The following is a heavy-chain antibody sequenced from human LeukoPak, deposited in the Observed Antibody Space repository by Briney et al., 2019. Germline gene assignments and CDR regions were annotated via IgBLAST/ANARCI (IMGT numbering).Heavy chain of an antibody. CDR2: ISWNSGSI. D-gene: IGHD6-19*01. CDR1: GFTFDDYA. V-gene: IGHV3-9*01. Sequence: GGSLRLSCAASGFTFDDYAMHWVRQAPGKGLEWVSGISWNSGSIGYADSVKGRFTISRDNSRNTLYLQMNSLGAEDTAVYYCAKLGSGWYLYYFDYWGQGTLVTVSS. J-gene: IGHJ4*02. CDR3: AKLGSGWYLYYFDY.